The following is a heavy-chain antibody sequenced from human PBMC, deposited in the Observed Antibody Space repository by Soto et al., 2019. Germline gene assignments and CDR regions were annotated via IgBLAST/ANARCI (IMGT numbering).Heavy chain of an antibody. CDR3: VRDSGWAFDI. Sequence: EVQLVESGGGLVQPGQSLRVSCAASGFSFSSYSMNWVRQAPGKGLEWISYISSSKTYIWYADSVKGRFTISRDKAKNSLSLQMNSLRDEDTAVYYCVRDSGWAFDIWGLGTMVTVSS. D-gene: IGHD6-19*01. CDR1: GFSFSSYS. V-gene: IGHV3-48*02. J-gene: IGHJ3*02. CDR2: ISSSKTYI.